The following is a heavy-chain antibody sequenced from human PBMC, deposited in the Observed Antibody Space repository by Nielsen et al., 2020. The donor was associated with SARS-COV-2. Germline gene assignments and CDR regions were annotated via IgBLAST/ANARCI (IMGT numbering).Heavy chain of an antibody. CDR3: ATDLTTVDY. J-gene: IGHJ4*02. D-gene: IGHD4-11*01. CDR2: IDSDGNNT. CDR1: GFAFSSYW. V-gene: IGHV3-74*01. Sequence: GESLKISCAAFGFAFSSYWMHWVRQAPGKGLVWVSRIDSDGNNTSYADSVKGRFSISRDNAKNTLYLQMDSLRAEDTAVYYCATDLTTVDYWGQGTLVTVSS.